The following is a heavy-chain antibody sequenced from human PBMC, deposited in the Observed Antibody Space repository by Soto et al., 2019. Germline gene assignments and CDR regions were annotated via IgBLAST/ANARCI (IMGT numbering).Heavy chain of an antibody. CDR1: GSTFSNHW. CDR2: IKHDGSEK. Sequence: GGSLRLSCAASGSTFSNHWMSWVRQAPGKGLEWVANIKHDGSEKFYVDSVKGRFTISRDNAQTSVFLQMNSLRVEDTAVYFCARDQTDSGGYSDSWGQGTLVTVSS. CDR3: ARDQTDSGGYSDS. J-gene: IGHJ4*02. V-gene: IGHV3-7*01. D-gene: IGHD3-22*01.